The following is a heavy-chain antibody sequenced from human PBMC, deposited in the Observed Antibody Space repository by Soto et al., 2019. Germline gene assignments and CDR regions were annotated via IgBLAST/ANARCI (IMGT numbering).Heavy chain of an antibody. J-gene: IGHJ5*02. CDR1: GYTFTSYG. V-gene: IGHV1-18*01. CDR2: ITTDKGKT. D-gene: IGHD1-7*01. Sequence: ASVKVSCKTSGYTFTSYGITWVRQAPGQGLEWMGWITTDKGKTTYAQKFQGRVTITADESTSTAYMELSSLRSEDTAVYYCARDLKGTTESFWFDPWGQGTLVTVSS. CDR3: ARDLKGTTESFWFDP.